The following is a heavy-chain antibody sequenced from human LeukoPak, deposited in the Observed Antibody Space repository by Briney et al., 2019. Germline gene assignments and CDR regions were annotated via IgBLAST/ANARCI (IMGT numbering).Heavy chain of an antibody. CDR1: GYTFTSYY. Sequence: ASVKVSCKASGYTFTSYYLHWVRQAPGQGLEWMGIINPSGGSTSYAQKFQGRVTMTRDTSTSTVYMELSSLRSEDTAVYYCARDFWYYYDSSGYYYDYWGQGTLVTVSS. D-gene: IGHD3-22*01. V-gene: IGHV1-46*01. J-gene: IGHJ4*02. CDR2: INPSGGST. CDR3: ARDFWYYYDSSGYYYDY.